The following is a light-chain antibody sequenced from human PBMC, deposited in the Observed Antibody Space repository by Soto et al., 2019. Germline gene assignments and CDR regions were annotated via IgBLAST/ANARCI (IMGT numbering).Light chain of an antibody. Sequence: ESVLTQSPGTLSLSPGERATLSCRASQSVSSSFLAWYQLQPGQAPRLLIYGPSSRATGIPDRFSGSGSGTDFTLTISRLEPEDFAVYYCQQYDSSPWTFGQGTKVEIK. CDR2: GPS. CDR3: QQYDSSPWT. V-gene: IGKV3-20*01. CDR1: QSVSSSF. J-gene: IGKJ1*01.